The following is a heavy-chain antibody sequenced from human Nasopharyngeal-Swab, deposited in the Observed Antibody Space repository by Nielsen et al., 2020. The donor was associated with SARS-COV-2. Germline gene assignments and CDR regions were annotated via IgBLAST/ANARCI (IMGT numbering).Heavy chain of an antibody. Sequence: ETLSLTCAASGFNFSTYWMTWVRQAPGRGLEWVANIKKDGSETYYVDSVKGRFTISRDNAKNSMYLQMNRLRVEDTAVYYCSRGHSGVWGQGTLVTVSS. CDR1: GFNFSTYW. CDR3: SRGHSGV. J-gene: IGHJ4*02. CDR2: IKKDGSET. D-gene: IGHD6-19*01. V-gene: IGHV3-7*01.